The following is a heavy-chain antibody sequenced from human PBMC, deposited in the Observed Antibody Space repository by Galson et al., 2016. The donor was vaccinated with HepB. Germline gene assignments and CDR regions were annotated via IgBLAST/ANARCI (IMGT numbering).Heavy chain of an antibody. J-gene: IGHJ4*02. CDR1: GFAFRSFS. Sequence: SPRLSCAASGFAFRSFSMQWVRQAPGKGLEWVSIISYDGNDEYYADSVRGRFATSRDNSKNTLYLQMSSLRPDDTAVYYCARVRDEYNRGWHVNDYWGQGIMVTVSS. V-gene: IGHV3-30*09. CDR2: ISYDGNDE. CDR3: ARVRDEYNRGWHVNDY. D-gene: IGHD1-1*01.